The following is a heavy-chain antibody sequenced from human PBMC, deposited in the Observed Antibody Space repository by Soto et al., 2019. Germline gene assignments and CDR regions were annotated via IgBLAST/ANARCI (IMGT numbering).Heavy chain of an antibody. V-gene: IGHV3-23*01. CDR2: ISGSGGST. CDR1: GFTFSSYA. Sequence: GGSLRLSCASSGFTFSSYAMSWVRQAPGKGLEWVSAISGSGGSTYYADSVKGRFTISRDNSKNTLYLQMNSLRAEDTAVYYCAKVWIVVVPAAIFDWGQGTLVTVSS. D-gene: IGHD2-2*01. CDR3: AKVWIVVVPAAIFD. J-gene: IGHJ4*02.